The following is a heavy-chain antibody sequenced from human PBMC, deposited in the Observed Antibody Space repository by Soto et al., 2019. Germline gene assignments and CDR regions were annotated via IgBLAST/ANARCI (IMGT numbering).Heavy chain of an antibody. J-gene: IGHJ4*02. Sequence: EVQLVESGGGLVQPGGSLRLSCAASGFTFSSSSMNWVRQAPGKGLKWVSFIDTLSSTMYYADSVRGRFTISRDNAKNSLYLQMNSLRAEDTAIYYCTGGGASSGPGYWGQGTMVTVSS. CDR1: GFTFSSSS. CDR2: IDTLSSTM. CDR3: TGGGASSGPGY. D-gene: IGHD3-22*01. V-gene: IGHV3-48*01.